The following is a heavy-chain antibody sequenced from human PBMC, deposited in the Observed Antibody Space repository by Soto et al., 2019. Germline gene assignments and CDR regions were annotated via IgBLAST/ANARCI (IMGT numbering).Heavy chain of an antibody. CDR2: IGPESGAT. CDR1: GYTFTGHY. V-gene: IGHV1-2*02. J-gene: IGHJ4*02. D-gene: IGHD5-12*01. CDR3: GRGRSGQIVVFY. Sequence: ASVKVSCKASGYTFTGHYIHWVRQAPEQGPEWMGEIGPESGATRYAQKFQGRVTMTRDMSITTVYMELNNLSPDDTAVYYCGRGRSGQIVVFYWGQGAPVTVFS.